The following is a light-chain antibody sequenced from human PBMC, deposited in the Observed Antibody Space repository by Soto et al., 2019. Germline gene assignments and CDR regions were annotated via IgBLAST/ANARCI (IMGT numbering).Light chain of an antibody. J-gene: IGLJ2*01. CDR2: EVS. CDR3: SSYAGSSTPVV. V-gene: IGLV2-14*01. Sequence: QSVLTQPASVSGSPGQSITISCTGTSSDVGGHNYVSWYQQHPGRAPKLMIYEVSNRPSGVSNRFSGSKSGNTASLTMSGLQPEDEADYYCSSYAGSSTPVVFGGGTKLTVL. CDR1: SSDVGGHNY.